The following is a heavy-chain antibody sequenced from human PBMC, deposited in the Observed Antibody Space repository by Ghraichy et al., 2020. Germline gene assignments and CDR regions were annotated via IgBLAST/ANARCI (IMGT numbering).Heavy chain of an antibody. Sequence: SETLSLTCAVYGGSFSGYYWSWIRQPPGKGLEWIGEINHSGSTNYNPSLKSRVTISVDTSKNQFSLKLSSVTAADTAVYYCAFREERPYGDLLPFDLWGRGTLVTVSS. V-gene: IGHV4-34*01. CDR3: AFREERPYGDLLPFDL. J-gene: IGHJ2*01. CDR1: GGSFSGYY. CDR2: INHSGST. D-gene: IGHD4-17*01.